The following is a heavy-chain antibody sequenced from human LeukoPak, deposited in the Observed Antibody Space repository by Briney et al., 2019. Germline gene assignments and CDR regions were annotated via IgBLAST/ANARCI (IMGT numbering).Heavy chain of an antibody. J-gene: IGHJ4*02. D-gene: IGHD4-17*01. V-gene: IGHV4-30-2*01. CDR2: IYHSGST. Sequence: PSQTLSLTCAVSGGSISSGGYSWSRIRQPPGTGLEWIGYIYHSGSTYYNPSLKSRVTISVDRSKNQFSLKLSSVTAADTAVYYCARDRYGDHTYFDYWGQGTLVTVSS. CDR1: GGSISSGGYS. CDR3: ARDRYGDHTYFDY.